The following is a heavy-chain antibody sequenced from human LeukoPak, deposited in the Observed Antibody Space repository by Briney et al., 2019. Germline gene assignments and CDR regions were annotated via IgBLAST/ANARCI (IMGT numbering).Heavy chain of an antibody. V-gene: IGHV6-1*01. CDR2: TYYRSKWYN. J-gene: IGHJ4*02. Sequence: SQTLSLTCAISGDSVSSNSAAWNWIRQSPSRGLEWLGRTYYRSKWYNDYAVSVKSRITINPDTSKNQFSLQLNSVTPEDTAVYYCARDDATYGSGSYEPHDYWGQGTLVTVSS. CDR3: ARDDATYGSGSYEPHDY. CDR1: GDSVSSNSAA. D-gene: IGHD3-10*01.